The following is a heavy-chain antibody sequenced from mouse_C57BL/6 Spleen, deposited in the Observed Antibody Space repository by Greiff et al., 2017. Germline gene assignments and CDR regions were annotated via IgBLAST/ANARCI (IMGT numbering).Heavy chain of an antibody. CDR2: IYPGDGAT. CDR3: ASLSLGQGDY. D-gene: IGHD3-3*01. CDR1: GYAFSSSW. J-gene: IGHJ2*01. V-gene: IGHV1-82*01. Sequence: VQLQQSGPELVKPGASVKISCKASGYAFSSSWMNWVKQRPGKGLEWIGRIYPGDGATNYNGKFKGKATLTADKSSSTAYMQLSRLTSEDSAVYFCASLSLGQGDYWGQGTTLTVSS.